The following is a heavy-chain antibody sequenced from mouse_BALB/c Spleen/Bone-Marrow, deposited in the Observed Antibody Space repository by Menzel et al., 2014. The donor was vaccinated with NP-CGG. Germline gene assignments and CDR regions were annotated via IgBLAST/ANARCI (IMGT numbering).Heavy chain of an antibody. V-gene: IGHV14-3*02. D-gene: IGHD1-1*01. CDR3: AAYYYVSSYGFAY. J-gene: IGHJ3*01. CDR1: GFNIKDTY. CDR2: IDPASGNT. Sequence: EVQLQQSGAELVKPGASVKLSCTASGFNIKDTYMHWVKQRPEQGLEWIGRIDPASGNTKFDPKFQGKATIASDTSSNTAYLQLSSLTSEETAVYYCAAYYYVSSYGFAYWGQGTLVTVSA.